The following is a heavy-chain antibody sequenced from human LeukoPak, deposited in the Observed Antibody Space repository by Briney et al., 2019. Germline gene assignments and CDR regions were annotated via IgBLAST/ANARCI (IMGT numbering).Heavy chain of an antibody. D-gene: IGHD3-3*01. V-gene: IGHV1-2*02. Sequence: ASVKVSCKASGYTFTGYYIHWVRQAPGQGLEWMGWINPNSGGTYYTQKFQDRVTMTRDTSINTAYMELSRLRSDDTAVYYCARGLDFWSGQYYFDYWGQGTLVTVSS. J-gene: IGHJ4*02. CDR2: INPNSGGT. CDR3: ARGLDFWSGQYYFDY. CDR1: GYTFTGYY.